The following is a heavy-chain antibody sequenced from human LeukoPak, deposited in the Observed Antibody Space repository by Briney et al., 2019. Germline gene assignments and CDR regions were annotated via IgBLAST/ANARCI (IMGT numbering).Heavy chain of an antibody. J-gene: IGHJ4*02. CDR2: ISGIGGST. D-gene: IGHD3-16*01. V-gene: IGHV3-23*01. CDR3: GVIAFGRFDY. CDR1: GFTFSSYA. Sequence: GGSLRLSCAASGFTFSSYAMSWVRQAPHKGLEWVSTISGIGGSTYYADSVKGRFTISRDNSKNTLYLQMNSLRAEDTAVYYCGVIAFGRFDYWGQGTLVTVSS.